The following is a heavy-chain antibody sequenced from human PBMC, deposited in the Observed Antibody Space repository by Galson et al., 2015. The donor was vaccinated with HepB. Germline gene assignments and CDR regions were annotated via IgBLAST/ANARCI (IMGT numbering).Heavy chain of an antibody. CDR3: ARDVATRTALGRYYYALDV. CDR1: GFSFSRYG. CDR2: IWYNGDNK. Sequence: SLRLSCAASGFSFSRYGIHWVRQAPGKGLEWVAVIWYNGDNKYYGDSVKGRFTISRDNSKNTLYLQMNSLRAEAPALYYCARDVATRTALGRYYYALDVGGQGTTVTLPS. J-gene: IGHJ6*02. D-gene: IGHD7-27*01. V-gene: IGHV3-33*01.